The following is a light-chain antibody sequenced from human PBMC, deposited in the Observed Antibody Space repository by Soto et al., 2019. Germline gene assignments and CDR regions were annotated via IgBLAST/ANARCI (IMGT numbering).Light chain of an antibody. CDR3: QQYGSSPRT. CDR2: GAS. V-gene: IGKV3-20*01. J-gene: IGKJ1*01. CDR1: QSVSSSY. Sequence: EIVLTQSPGTLSLSPGERATLSCRASQSVSSSYLAWYQQKPGQAPRLLIYGASSRATGIPDRFSGSGSGTDFTLTISRLEPEDFAVYACQQYGSSPRTFGQGPKVEIK.